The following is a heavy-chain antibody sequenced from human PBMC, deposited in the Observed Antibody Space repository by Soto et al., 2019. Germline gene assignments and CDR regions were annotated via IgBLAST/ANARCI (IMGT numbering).Heavy chain of an antibody. D-gene: IGHD1-1*01. CDR2: INYAGGNI. Sequence: GGSLRLSCAASGFSFDRYAMGWVRQTPGAGLDWVSVINYAGGNIHYADFVEGRFTISRDNSKNTLYLQMNNLRVEDTAVYHCATQDFRGTSGTTWGQGIGVTVSS. CDR1: GFSFDRYA. CDR3: ATQDFRGTSGTT. V-gene: IGHV3-23*01. J-gene: IGHJ4*02.